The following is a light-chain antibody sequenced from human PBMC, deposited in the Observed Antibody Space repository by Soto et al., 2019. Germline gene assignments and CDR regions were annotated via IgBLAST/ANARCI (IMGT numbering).Light chain of an antibody. CDR1: SSDIGRYNL. CDR2: RVI. CDR3: CSFAGSYV. Sequence: QSALTQPASVSGSPGQSITISCTGTSSDIGRYNLVSWYQQHPNKAPKLIIYRVIERPSGVSHRFSGSRSGNTASLTLSGLQAEDEADYYCCSFAGSYVFGPGTKLTVL. V-gene: IGLV2-23*02. J-gene: IGLJ1*01.